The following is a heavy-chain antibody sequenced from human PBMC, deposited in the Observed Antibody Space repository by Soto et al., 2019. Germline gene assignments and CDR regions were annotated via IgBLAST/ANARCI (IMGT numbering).Heavy chain of an antibody. CDR2: IYHSGST. V-gene: IGHV4-30-2*02. CDR3: ARLDYYDGSGYWLPSHYDMDV. D-gene: IGHD3-22*01. CDR1: GGSISSGGYS. J-gene: IGHJ6*02. Sequence: PSETLSLTCAVSGGSISSGGYSWSWIRQPPGKGLEWIGYIYHSGSTYYNPSLKSRVTISVDTSKNQFSLKLSSVTAADTAVYYCARLDYYDGSGYWLPSHYDMDVWGQGTTVTVSS.